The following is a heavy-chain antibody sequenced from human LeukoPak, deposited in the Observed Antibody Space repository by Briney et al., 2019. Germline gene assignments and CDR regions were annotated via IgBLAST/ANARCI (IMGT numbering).Heavy chain of an antibody. J-gene: IGHJ4*02. Sequence: GGSLRLSCAASGFTVSSNYMSWVRQAPGKGLEWVSVIYSGGSTYYADSVKGRFTISRDNSKNTLYLRMNSLRAEDTAVYYCARVGGNRVVPAAMNYWGQGTLVTVSS. D-gene: IGHD2-2*01. CDR1: GFTVSSNY. CDR2: IYSGGST. CDR3: ARVGGNRVVPAAMNY. V-gene: IGHV3-66*02.